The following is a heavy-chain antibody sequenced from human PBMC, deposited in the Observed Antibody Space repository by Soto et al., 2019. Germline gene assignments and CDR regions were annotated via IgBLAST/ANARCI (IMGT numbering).Heavy chain of an antibody. Sequence: SVKVSCKASGGTFSSYAISWVRQAPGQGPEWMGGIIPIFGTANYAQKFQGRVTITADESTSTAYMELSSLRSEDTAVYYCARANYDILTGYLGDYYYYGMDVWGQGTTVTVSS. CDR2: IIPIFGTA. D-gene: IGHD3-9*01. J-gene: IGHJ6*02. V-gene: IGHV1-69*13. CDR1: GGTFSSYA. CDR3: ARANYDILTGYLGDYYYYGMDV.